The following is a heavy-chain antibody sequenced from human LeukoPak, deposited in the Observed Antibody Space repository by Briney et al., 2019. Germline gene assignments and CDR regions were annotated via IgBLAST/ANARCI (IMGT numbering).Heavy chain of an antibody. CDR2: INHSGST. V-gene: IGHV4-39*01. J-gene: IGHJ4*02. D-gene: IGHD1-26*01. Sequence: SETLSLTCTVSGGSISSSTYYWSWIRQPPGKGLEWIGEINHSGSTNYNPSLKSRVTISVDTSKNQFSLKLSSVTAADTAVYYCARHLARKKGGATTFDYWGQGTLVTVSS. CDR1: GGSISSSTYY. CDR3: ARHLARKKGGATTFDY.